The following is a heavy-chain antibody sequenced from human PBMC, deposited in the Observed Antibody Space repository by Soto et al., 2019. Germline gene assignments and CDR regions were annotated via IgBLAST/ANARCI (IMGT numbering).Heavy chain of an antibody. CDR2: IRSKAYGGTT. J-gene: IGHJ5*02. CDR1: GFTFGDYA. Sequence: PGGSLRLSCTASGFTFGDYAMSWFRQAPGKGLEWVGFIRSKAYGGTTEYAASVKGRFTISRDDSKSIAYLQMNSLKTEDTAEYYCTRVGPYYGSGSYYGPRGQGTLVTVSS. V-gene: IGHV3-49*03. D-gene: IGHD3-10*01. CDR3: TRVGPYYGSGSYYGP.